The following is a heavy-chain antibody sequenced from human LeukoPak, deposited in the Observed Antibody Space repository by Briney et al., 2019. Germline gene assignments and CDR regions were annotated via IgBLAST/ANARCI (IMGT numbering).Heavy chain of an antibody. J-gene: IGHJ6*03. D-gene: IGHD2-8*01. V-gene: IGHV1-2*06. CDR3: ARSAEHCNNGVCFTDYYMDV. CDR1: GYTFSGSY. Sequence: ASVKVSCKASGYTFSGSYIHWVRQAPGQGLEWMGRINPNSGDTNYAQNFQGRVTMTRDTSITTAYMELSSLTSADTAVYFCARSAEHCNNGVCFTDYYMDVWGKGTTVTVSS. CDR2: INPNSGDT.